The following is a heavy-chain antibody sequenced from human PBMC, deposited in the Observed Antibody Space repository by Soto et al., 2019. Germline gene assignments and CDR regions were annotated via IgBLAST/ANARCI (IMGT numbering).Heavy chain of an antibody. CDR1: GGTFSSYT. CDR2: IIPILDIT. J-gene: IGHJ4*02. V-gene: IGHV1-69*04. Sequence: ASVKVSCKTSGGTFSSYTISWVRQVPGQGLEWMGRIIPILDITNYAQKFQGRVTITADKSTATAYMEVSSLRSEDTAVYYCAREPTYYYDSGNYYKPRYFESWGQGALVTVSS. D-gene: IGHD3-10*01. CDR3: AREPTYYYDSGNYYKPRYFES.